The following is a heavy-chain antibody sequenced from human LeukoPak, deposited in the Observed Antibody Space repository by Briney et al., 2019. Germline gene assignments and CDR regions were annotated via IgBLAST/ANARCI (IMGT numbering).Heavy chain of an antibody. V-gene: IGHV3-30-3*01. J-gene: IGHJ3*02. D-gene: IGHD6-19*01. CDR1: GFTLGTYD. CDR2: ISYDGSNK. Sequence: GGSLRLSCAASGFTLGTYDMYWVRQAPGKGLEWVAVISYDGSNKYYADSVKGRFTISRDNSKNTLYLQMNSLRAEDTAVYYCARDRRRIAVAGSAFDIWGQGTMVTVSS. CDR3: ARDRRRIAVAGSAFDI.